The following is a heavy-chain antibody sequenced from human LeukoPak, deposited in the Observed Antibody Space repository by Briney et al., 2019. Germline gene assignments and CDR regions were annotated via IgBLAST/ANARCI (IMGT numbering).Heavy chain of an antibody. CDR2: ISSSSSYI. D-gene: IGHD3-9*01. V-gene: IGHV3-21*01. CDR3: ARDNDLLRYFDWPLDY. Sequence: SGGSLRLSCAASGFTFSSYSMNWVRQAPGKGLEWVSSISSSSSYIYYADSVKGRFTISRDNAKNSLYLQMNSLRAEDTAVYYCARDNDLLRYFDWPLDYWGQGTLVTVSS. J-gene: IGHJ4*02. CDR1: GFTFSSYS.